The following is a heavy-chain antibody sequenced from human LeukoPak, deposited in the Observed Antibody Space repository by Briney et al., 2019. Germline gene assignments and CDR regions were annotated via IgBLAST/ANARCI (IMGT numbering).Heavy chain of an antibody. Sequence: PSETLSLTCTVSGGSISSYYWSWIRQPPGKGLEWIGYIYYSGSTNYNPSLKSRVTISVDTSKNQFSLKLSSVTAADTAAYYCAREGKVGAAFDYWGQGTLATVSS. CDR1: GGSISSYY. CDR3: AREGKVGAAFDY. V-gene: IGHV4-59*01. J-gene: IGHJ4*02. D-gene: IGHD2-2*01. CDR2: IYYSGST.